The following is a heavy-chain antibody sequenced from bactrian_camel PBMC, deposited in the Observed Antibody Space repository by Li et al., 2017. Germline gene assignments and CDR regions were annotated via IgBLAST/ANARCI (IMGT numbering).Heavy chain of an antibody. CDR1: GYSAKTYC. CDR3: AADQLYGTCRDVLDFPA. CDR2: ISPGSGRR. D-gene: IGHD6*01. Sequence: HVQLVESGGGSVQAGGSLRLSCAASGYSAKTYCMGWVRQAPGKEREGVAAISPGSGRRYYGDYVKGRFTISRDDAQRTIHLQMNGLEPEDTAIYYCAADQLYGTCRDVLDFPARGQGTQVTVS. V-gene: IGHV3S1*01. J-gene: IGHJ4*01.